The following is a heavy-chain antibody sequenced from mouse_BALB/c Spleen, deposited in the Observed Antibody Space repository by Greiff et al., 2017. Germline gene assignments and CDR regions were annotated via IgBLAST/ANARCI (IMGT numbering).Heavy chain of an antibody. V-gene: IGHV5-17*02. J-gene: IGHJ4*01. CDR1: GFTFSSFG. CDR3: ARRGYDGDYAMDY. D-gene: IGHD2-2*01. Sequence: EVMLVESGGGLVQPGGSRKLSCAASGFTFSSFGMHWVRQAPEKGLEWVAYISSGSSTIYYADTVKGRFTISRDNPKNTLFLQMTSLRSEDTAMYYCARRGYDGDYAMDYWGQGTSVTVSS. CDR2: ISSGSSTI.